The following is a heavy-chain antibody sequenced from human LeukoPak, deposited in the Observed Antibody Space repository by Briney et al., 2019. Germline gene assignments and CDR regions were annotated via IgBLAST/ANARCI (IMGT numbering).Heavy chain of an antibody. V-gene: IGHV4-59*08. Sequence: SETLSLTCTVSGGSISSYYWSWIRQPPGKGLEWIGYIYYSGSTNYNPSLKSRVTISVDTSKNQFSLKLSSVTAADTAVYYCARHGRDYYGSGYRLWGQGTLVTVSS. D-gene: IGHD3-10*01. CDR3: ARHGRDYYGSGYRL. CDR1: GGSISSYY. J-gene: IGHJ4*02. CDR2: IYYSGST.